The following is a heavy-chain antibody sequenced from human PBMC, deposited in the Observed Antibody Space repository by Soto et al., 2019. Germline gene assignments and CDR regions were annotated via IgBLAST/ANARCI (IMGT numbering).Heavy chain of an antibody. D-gene: IGHD1-1*01. J-gene: IGHJ6*02. V-gene: IGHV1-18*04. Sequence: ASVKVSCKASGYTFTSYGISWVRQAPGQGLEWMGWISAYSGNTNYAQKLQGRVTMTTDTSTSTAYMELRSLRSDDTAVYYCARAGPEGELEPGDYYYYYYGMDVWGQGTTVTVSS. CDR2: ISAYSGNT. CDR1: GYTFTSYG. CDR3: ARAGPEGELEPGDYYYYYYGMDV.